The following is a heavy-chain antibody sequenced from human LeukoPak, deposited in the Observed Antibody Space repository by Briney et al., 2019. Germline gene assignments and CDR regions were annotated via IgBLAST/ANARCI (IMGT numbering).Heavy chain of an antibody. D-gene: IGHD1-26*01. Sequence: PGGSLRLSCAASGFTFSSYSMNWVRQAPGKGLEWVSSISSSSSYIHYADSVKGRFTISRDNAKNSLYLQMNSLRAEDTAVYYCARGAVGGYWGQGTLVTVSS. CDR3: ARGAVGGY. V-gene: IGHV3-21*01. J-gene: IGHJ4*02. CDR2: ISSSSSYI. CDR1: GFTFSSYS.